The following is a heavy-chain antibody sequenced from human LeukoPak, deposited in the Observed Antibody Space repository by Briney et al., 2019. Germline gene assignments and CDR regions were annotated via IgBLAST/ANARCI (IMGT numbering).Heavy chain of an antibody. J-gene: IGHJ3*02. D-gene: IGHD6-19*01. V-gene: IGHV3-30*18. CDR1: GFTFSSYA. CDR2: ISYDGSNK. Sequence: PGGSLRLSCAASGFTFSSYALHWVRQAPGKGLEWVAVISYDGSNKYYADSVKGRFTISRDNSKNTLYLQMNSLRAEDTAVYYCAKDQYGYSSDDAFHIWGQGTVVTVSS. CDR3: AKDQYGYSSDDAFHI.